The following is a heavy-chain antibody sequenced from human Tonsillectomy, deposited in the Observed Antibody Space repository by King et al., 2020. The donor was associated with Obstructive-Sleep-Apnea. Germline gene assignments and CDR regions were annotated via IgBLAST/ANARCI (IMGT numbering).Heavy chain of an antibody. CDR3: ARDQSRSWFSGFDY. CDR2: IIPILGLA. Sequence: QLVQSGAEVKKPGSSVKVSCKASGGTFSSYAINWVRQAPGQGLEWMGGIIPILGLANYAQEFQGRVTITADKSTPTAYMELSSLRSEDMAVYYCARDQSRSWFSGFDYWGQGTLVTVSS. V-gene: IGHV1-69*04. J-gene: IGHJ4*02. D-gene: IGHD6-13*01. CDR1: GGTFSSYA.